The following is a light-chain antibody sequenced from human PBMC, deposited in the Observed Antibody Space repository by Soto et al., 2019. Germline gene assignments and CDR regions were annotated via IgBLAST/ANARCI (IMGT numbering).Light chain of an antibody. J-gene: IGKJ5*01. CDR1: RSINIY. CDR2: AAS. Sequence: DIQMTQSPSSLSASVGDRVTITCRASRSINIYLNWYQQKPGKAPKLLIYAASNLQSGVPSRFSGDGVGTHFTLTSSSLQPEDFATYHCQQSHSSPYPFGQGTRLEIK. CDR3: QQSHSSPYP. V-gene: IGKV1-39*01.